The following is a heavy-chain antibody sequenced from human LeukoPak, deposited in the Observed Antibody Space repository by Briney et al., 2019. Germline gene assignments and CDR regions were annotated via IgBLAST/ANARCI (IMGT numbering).Heavy chain of an antibody. CDR2: LYYSGST. Sequence: PSETLSLTCTVSGDSISSYYWSWIRQPPGKGLEWIGYLYYSGSTNYNPSLKSRVTISVDTSKNQFSLKLSSVIAADTAVYYCARLFYYGSGSYYEIGFDYWGQGTLVTVSS. CDR3: ARLFYYGSGSYYEIGFDY. J-gene: IGHJ4*02. D-gene: IGHD3-10*01. V-gene: IGHV4-59*08. CDR1: GDSISSYY.